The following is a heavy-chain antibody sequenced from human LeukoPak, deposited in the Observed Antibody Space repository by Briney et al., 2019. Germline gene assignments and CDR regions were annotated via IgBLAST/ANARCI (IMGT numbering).Heavy chain of an antibody. CDR3: AREGNDSSGYYYGYYYYYMDV. CDR2: INHSGST. V-gene: IGHV4-34*01. D-gene: IGHD3-22*01. Sequence: SETLSLTCAVYGGSFSGYYWSWIRQPPGKGLEWIGEINHSGSTNYNPSLKSRVTISIDTSKNQFSLKLSSVTAEDTAVYYCAREGNDSSGYYYGYYYYYMDVWGKGTTVTVSS. CDR1: GGSFSGYY. J-gene: IGHJ6*03.